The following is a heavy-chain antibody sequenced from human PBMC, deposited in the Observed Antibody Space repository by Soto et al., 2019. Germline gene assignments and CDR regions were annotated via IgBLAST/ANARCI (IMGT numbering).Heavy chain of an antibody. CDR3: ARGRTNYYDSSGYYVFDY. Sequence: SVKVSCKASGGTFSSYAISWVRQAPGQGLEWMGGIIPIFGTANYAQKFQGRVTITADESTSTAYMELSSLRSEDTAVYYCARGRTNYYDSSGYYVFDYWGQGTLVTVSS. CDR1: GGTFSSYA. V-gene: IGHV1-69*13. CDR2: IIPIFGTA. D-gene: IGHD3-22*01. J-gene: IGHJ4*02.